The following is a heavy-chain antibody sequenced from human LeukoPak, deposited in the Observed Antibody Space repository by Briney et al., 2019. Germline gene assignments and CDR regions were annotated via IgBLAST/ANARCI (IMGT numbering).Heavy chain of an antibody. CDR2: IIPILGIA. J-gene: IGHJ4*02. CDR3: ARRGYCSGGSCYSPFDY. CDR1: GGTFSSYT. Sequence: GASVKVSCKASGGTFSSYTISWVRQAPGQGLEWMGRIIPILGIANYAQKFQGRVTATADTSTSTAYMELSSLRSEDTAVYYCARRGYCSGGSCYSPFDYWGQGTLVTVSS. V-gene: IGHV1-69*02. D-gene: IGHD2-15*01.